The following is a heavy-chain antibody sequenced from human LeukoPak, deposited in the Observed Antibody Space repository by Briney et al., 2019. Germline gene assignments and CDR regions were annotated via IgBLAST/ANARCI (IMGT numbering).Heavy chain of an antibody. D-gene: IGHD3-10*01. CDR2: ISGSGIYI. Sequence: GGSLRLSCAVSGFTLSDYHMSWIRQAPGKGLEWVSGISGSGIYIDLADSVKGRFTISRDSAKNSLYLQMNSLRPEDTAVYFCAKDWGNKFASGSSYLDSWGQGTLVTVSS. CDR3: AKDWGNKFASGSSYLDS. V-gene: IGHV3-11*04. CDR1: GFTLSDYH. J-gene: IGHJ4*02.